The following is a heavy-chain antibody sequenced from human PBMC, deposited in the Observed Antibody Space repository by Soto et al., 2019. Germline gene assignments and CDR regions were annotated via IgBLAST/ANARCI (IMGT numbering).Heavy chain of an antibody. CDR2: ISYDGSNK. D-gene: IGHD6-19*01. Sequence: GGSLRLSCAASGFTFSSYGMHWVRQAPGKGLEWVAVISYDGSNKYYADSVKGRFTISRDNSKNTLYLQMNSLRAEDTAVYYCAKDRWIAVDDSGLYYYYGMDVWGQGTTVTVSS. CDR1: GFTFSSYG. CDR3: AKDRWIAVDDSGLYYYYGMDV. V-gene: IGHV3-30*18. J-gene: IGHJ6*02.